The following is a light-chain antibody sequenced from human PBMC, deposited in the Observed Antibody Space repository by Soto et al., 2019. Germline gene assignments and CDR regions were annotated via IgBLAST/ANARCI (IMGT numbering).Light chain of an antibody. Sequence: DIVMTQSPDSLAVSLGERATINCKSSQSVLYSSNNKNYLAWYQQKPGQPPKLLIYWASTRESGVPDRFRGSGSGTDFTLTINTLQAEDVAVYYCQQYYNTPLTFGGGTKVDIK. J-gene: IGKJ4*01. CDR2: WAS. V-gene: IGKV4-1*01. CDR3: QQYYNTPLT. CDR1: QSVLYSSNNKNY.